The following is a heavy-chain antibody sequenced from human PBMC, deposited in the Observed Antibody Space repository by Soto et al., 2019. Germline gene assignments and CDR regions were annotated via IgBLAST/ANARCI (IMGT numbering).Heavy chain of an antibody. CDR2: IWYDGSNE. D-gene: IGHD6-19*01. CDR1: GFTFSTYG. Sequence: QVQLVESGGGVVQPGRSLRLSCAASGFTFSTYGMHWVRQAPGKGLEWVAVIWYDGSNEYFADSVKGRFTISRDNSKNTLYLQMNSLRAEDTAVYYCARGTYPSGWSSRYWGQGTLVTVSS. J-gene: IGHJ4*02. V-gene: IGHV3-33*01. CDR3: ARGTYPSGWSSRY.